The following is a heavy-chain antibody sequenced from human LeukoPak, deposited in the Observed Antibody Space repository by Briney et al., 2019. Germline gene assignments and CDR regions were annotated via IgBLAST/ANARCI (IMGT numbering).Heavy chain of an antibody. CDR3: SGGSYDILTGYSTLGEY. Sequence: PSETLSLTCTVSGGSISSSTYYWGWIRQPPGKGLEWIGRVSYAGSTYYNPSLKSRIIILLETSKNQILLKLSSVTGADTAVYYCSGGSYDILTGYSTLGEYWGQGTLVTVSS. CDR2: VSYAGST. J-gene: IGHJ4*02. V-gene: IGHV4-39*01. CDR1: GGSISSSTYY. D-gene: IGHD3-9*01.